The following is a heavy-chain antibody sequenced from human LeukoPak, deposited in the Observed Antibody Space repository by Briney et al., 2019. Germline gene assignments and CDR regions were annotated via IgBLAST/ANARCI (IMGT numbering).Heavy chain of an antibody. CDR3: ARVVPAANMGYYFDY. CDR1: GGSISSYY. J-gene: IGHJ4*02. V-gene: IGHV4-4*07. D-gene: IGHD2-2*01. CDR2: IYTSGST. Sequence: PSETLSLTCTVSGGSISSYYWSWIRQPAGKGLEWIGRIYTSGSTNYNPSLKSRVTMSVDTSKNQFSLKLSSVTAADTAVYYCARVVPAANMGYYFDYWGQGTLVTVSS.